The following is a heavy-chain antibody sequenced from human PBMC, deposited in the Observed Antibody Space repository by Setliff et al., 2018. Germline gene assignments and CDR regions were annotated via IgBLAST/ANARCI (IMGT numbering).Heavy chain of an antibody. CDR1: GCTFNDYG. J-gene: IGHJ4*02. CDR3: SRLVRFCTRTTCQRLSGGEF. V-gene: IGHV1-18*01. CDR2: ISPHTGNT. D-gene: IGHD2-2*01. Sequence: ASVKVSCKTSGCTFNDYGIAWVRQAPGQGLEWMGWISPHTGNTYYTPRLHDRVTLSTDTSTSTAYMELRSLGSDDTAVYYCSRLVRFCTRTTCQRLSGGEFWGQGTLVTVSS.